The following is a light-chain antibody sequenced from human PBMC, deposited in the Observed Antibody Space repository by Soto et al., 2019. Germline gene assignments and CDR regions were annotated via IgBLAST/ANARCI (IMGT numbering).Light chain of an antibody. CDR3: QQYDHWPYT. V-gene: IGKV3-15*01. CDR1: QTISSN. CDR2: GAS. Sequence: EIVMTQSPATLSVSPGERDTLSCRSSQTISSNLAWHQQKPGQDPRLLIYGASARATGVPARFSGSGSGTKFTLTISSLQSEAFAVYYCQQYDHWPYTFGQGTKLEIK. J-gene: IGKJ2*01.